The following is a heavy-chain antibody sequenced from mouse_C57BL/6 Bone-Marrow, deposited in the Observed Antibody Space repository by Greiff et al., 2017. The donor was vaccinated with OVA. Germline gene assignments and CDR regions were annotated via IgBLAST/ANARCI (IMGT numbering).Heavy chain of an antibody. CDR2: ISSGGSYT. V-gene: IGHV5-6*01. CDR3: ARHGPYYYAMDY. CDR1: GFTFSSYG. Sequence: EVKLVESGGDLVKPGGSLKLSCAASGFTFSSYGMSWVRQTPDKRLEWVATISSGGSYTYYPDSVKGRFTISRDNAKNTLYLQMSSLKSEDTAMYYWARHGPYYYAMDYWGQGTSVTVSS. J-gene: IGHJ4*01.